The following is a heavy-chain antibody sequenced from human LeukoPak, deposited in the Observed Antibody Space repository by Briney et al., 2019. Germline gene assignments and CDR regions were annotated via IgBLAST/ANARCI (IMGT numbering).Heavy chain of an antibody. CDR3: TRDYGENAHDY. CDR1: GYTFTSYY. Sequence: ASVKVSCKASGYTFTSYYIHLVRQAPGQGLEWMGRINPVNGGTNYAQKFQGRVTVTRDTSISTAYMELSSLISDDTAVYYCTRDYGENAHDYWGQGTLVTVSS. D-gene: IGHD4-17*01. CDR2: INPVNGGT. V-gene: IGHV1-2*06. J-gene: IGHJ4*02.